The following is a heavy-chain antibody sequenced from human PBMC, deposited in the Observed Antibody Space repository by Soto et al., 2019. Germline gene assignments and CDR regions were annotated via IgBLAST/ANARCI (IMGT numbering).Heavy chain of an antibody. CDR2: ISYSGST. V-gene: IGHV4-31*03. Sequence: QVQLQESGPGLVKPSQTLSLTCTVSGCSISRGGYYWSWIRQHPGKVLEWIGSISYSGSTYYNPLLHGRVTIAVDTYKNQFSLKLSSVTAADTAVYYCARGAPNARTSSSWFRLPYYFDFWGQGTLVTVSS. CDR1: GCSISRGGYY. D-gene: IGHD6-13*01. CDR3: ARGAPNARTSSSWFRLPYYFDF. J-gene: IGHJ4*02.